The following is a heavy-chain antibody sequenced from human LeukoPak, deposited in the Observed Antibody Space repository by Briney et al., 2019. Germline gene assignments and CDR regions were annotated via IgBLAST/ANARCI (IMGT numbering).Heavy chain of an antibody. Sequence: PGGSLRLSCAASGFTFSSYAMHWVRQAPGKGLEWVAVISYDGSNKYYADSVKGRFTISRDNSKNTLYLQMNSLRAEDTAVYYCARDGSPYYSNYGDYFDYWGQGTLATVSS. CDR1: GFTFSSYA. V-gene: IGHV3-30-3*01. CDR2: ISYDGSNK. J-gene: IGHJ4*02. D-gene: IGHD4-11*01. CDR3: ARDGSPYYSNYGDYFDY.